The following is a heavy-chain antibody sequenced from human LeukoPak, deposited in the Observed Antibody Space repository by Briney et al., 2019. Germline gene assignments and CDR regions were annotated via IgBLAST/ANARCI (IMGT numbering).Heavy chain of an antibody. J-gene: IGHJ4*02. Sequence: SETLSLTCTVSGGSISSSHYYWGWIRQPPGKGLEWIGSIYHSGSTYYNPSLKSRVTISVDTSKNQFSLKLSSVTAADTAVYYGARGGGDYYDSSGYGLYDYWGQGTLVTVSS. CDR2: IYHSGST. D-gene: IGHD3-22*01. V-gene: IGHV4-39*07. CDR1: GGSISSSHYY. CDR3: ARGGGDYYDSSGYGLYDY.